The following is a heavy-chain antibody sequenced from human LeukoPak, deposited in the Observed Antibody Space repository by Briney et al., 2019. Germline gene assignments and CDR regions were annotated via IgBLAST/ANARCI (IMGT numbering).Heavy chain of an antibody. CDR2: IYPDDSDT. J-gene: IGHJ4*02. CDR1: GSSFATYW. Sequence: GASLQISCKGSGSSFATYWIAWVRQMPGKGLEWMGIIYPDDSDTRYSPSFQGQVTMSADKSISTAYLQWSSLKASDTAMYYCARHRTTYYYDYWGQGTLVTVSS. D-gene: IGHD1-14*01. V-gene: IGHV5-51*01. CDR3: ARHRTTYYYDY.